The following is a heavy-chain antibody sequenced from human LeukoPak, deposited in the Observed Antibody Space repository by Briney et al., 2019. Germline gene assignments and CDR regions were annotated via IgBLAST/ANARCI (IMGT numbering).Heavy chain of an antibody. V-gene: IGHV1-69*01. CDR2: IIPIFGTA. CDR3: ARGGSMIVDAAFDY. Sequence: SVKVSSKASGGTFISYAISWVRQAPGHGLEWMGGIIPIFGTANYAQKFQGGVTITADESTSTAYMELSSLRSEDTAVYYCARGGSMIVDAAFDYWGQGTLVTVSS. D-gene: IGHD3-22*01. J-gene: IGHJ4*02. CDR1: GGTFISYA.